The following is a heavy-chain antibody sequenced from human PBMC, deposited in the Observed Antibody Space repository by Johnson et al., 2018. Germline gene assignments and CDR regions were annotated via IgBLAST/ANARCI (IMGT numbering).Heavy chain of an antibody. CDR1: GFTFSSYV. V-gene: IGHV3-30*03. J-gene: IGHJ3*01. CDR3: VRDKSRGRTFDF. Sequence: QVQLVQSGGGVVQPGRSLRLSCAASGFTFSSYVMHWVRQAPGKGLEWVALISYDGSNKYYADSVKGRFTISRDNSKNRLYLQLNSLRAEDTAVYYCVRDKSRGRTFDFWGQGTTVTVSS. D-gene: IGHD1-26*01. CDR2: ISYDGSNK.